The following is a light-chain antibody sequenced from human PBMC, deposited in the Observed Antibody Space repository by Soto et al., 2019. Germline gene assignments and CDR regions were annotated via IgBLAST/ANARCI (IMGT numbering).Light chain of an antibody. V-gene: IGLV2-8*01. Sequence: QSALTQPASVSGSPGQSITISCTGSSSDVGGYNYVSWYQQHPGKAPKLMIYEVTKRPSGVPDRFFGSKSGSTASLTVSGLQAEDEAVYYCCSYTVGDTVVFGGGTKLTVL. J-gene: IGLJ2*01. CDR3: CSYTVGDTVV. CDR1: SSDVGGYNY. CDR2: EVT.